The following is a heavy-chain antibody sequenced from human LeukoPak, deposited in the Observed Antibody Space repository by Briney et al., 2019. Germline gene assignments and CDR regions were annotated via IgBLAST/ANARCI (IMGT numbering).Heavy chain of an antibody. CDR3: ARKVTAIDY. J-gene: IGHJ4*02. V-gene: IGHV4-59*08. CDR2: IYYTGST. Sequence: SETLSLTCTVSGGSISSYYWSWIRQPPGKGLEWIGYIYYTGSTNYNPSLKSRVTISLDTSKNQFSLKVSSVTAADSAAYYCARKVTAIDYWGQGTLVTVSS. D-gene: IGHD4-23*01. CDR1: GGSISSYY.